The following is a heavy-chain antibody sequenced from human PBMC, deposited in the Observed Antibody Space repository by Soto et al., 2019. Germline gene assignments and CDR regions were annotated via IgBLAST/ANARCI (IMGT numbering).Heavy chain of an antibody. Sequence: GASVKVSCKASGFTFTSSAVQWVRQARGQRLEWIGWIVVGSGNTNYAQKFQERVTITRDMSTSTAYMELSSLRSEDTAVYYCAADLPTVGVYYFDYWGQGTLVTVSS. CDR2: IVVGSGNT. V-gene: IGHV1-58*01. J-gene: IGHJ4*02. D-gene: IGHD4-17*01. CDR1: GFTFTSSA. CDR3: AADLPTVGVYYFDY.